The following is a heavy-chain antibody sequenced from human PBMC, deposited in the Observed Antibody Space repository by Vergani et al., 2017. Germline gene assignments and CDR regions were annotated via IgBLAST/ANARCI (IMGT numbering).Heavy chain of an antibody. J-gene: IGHJ5*02. CDR1: GGSISSSSYY. CDR3: ARLPGYYDSSGYYP. CDR2: IYYSGST. D-gene: IGHD3-22*01. V-gene: IGHV4-39*01. Sequence: QLQLQESGPGLVKPSETLSLTCTVSGGSISSSSYYWGWIRQPPGKGLEWIGSIYYSGSTYYNPPLKSRVTISVDTSKNQFSLKLSSVTAADTAVYYCARLPGYYDSSGYYPWGQGTLVTVSS.